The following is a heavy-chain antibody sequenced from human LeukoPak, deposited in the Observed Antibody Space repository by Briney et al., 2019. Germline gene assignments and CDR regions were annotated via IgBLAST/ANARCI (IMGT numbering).Heavy chain of an antibody. D-gene: IGHD6-13*01. CDR2: IYYSGST. Sequence: SETLSLTCAVSGDSISSGDYWSWIRQPPGKGLVWIGYIYYSGSTNYNPSLKSRVTISVDTSKNQFSLKLSSVTAANTAVYYCARVAYSSSWYTDRDYFDYWGQATQLTVSS. CDR1: GDSISSGDY. J-gene: IGHJ4*02. V-gene: IGHV4-61*08. CDR3: ARVAYSSSWYTDRDYFDY.